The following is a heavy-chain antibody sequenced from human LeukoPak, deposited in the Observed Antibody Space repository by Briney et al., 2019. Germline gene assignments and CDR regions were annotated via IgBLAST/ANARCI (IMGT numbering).Heavy chain of an antibody. CDR3: ARGTGPPYYFDY. CDR1: GGSISSYY. CDR2: IYTSGST. Sequence: SETLSLTCTVSGGSISSYYWSWIRQPAGKGLEWIGRIYTSGSTNYNPSLTIRVTMSVDTSKNKFSLKLSSVTAADTAVYYCARGTGPPYYFDYWGQGTLVTVSS. D-gene: IGHD3-10*01. V-gene: IGHV4-4*07. J-gene: IGHJ4*02.